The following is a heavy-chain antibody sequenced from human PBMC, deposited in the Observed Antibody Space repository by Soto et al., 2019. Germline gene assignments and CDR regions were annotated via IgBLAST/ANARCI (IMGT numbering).Heavy chain of an antibody. CDR1: GFTFSSYG. CDR3: AKEGALSGSYYISSSYYFDY. Sequence: QVQLVESGGGVVQPGRSLRLSCVASGFTFSSYGLHWVRQAPGKGLEGVAIISYDGSKTYYADSVKGRITISRGNSKNTRYLQMNSLRAEDTSVYYWAKEGALSGSYYISSSYYFDYWGQGTLVTVSS. V-gene: IGHV3-30*18. D-gene: IGHD1-26*01. CDR2: ISYDGSKT. J-gene: IGHJ4*02.